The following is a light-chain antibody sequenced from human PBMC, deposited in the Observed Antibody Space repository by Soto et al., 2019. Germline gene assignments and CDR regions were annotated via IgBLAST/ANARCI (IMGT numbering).Light chain of an antibody. V-gene: IGKV1-39*01. CDR1: QSISSY. CDR3: QQSYSTPTST. Sequence: DIQLTQSPSSLSASVGDRVTITCRASQSISSYLNWYQQRPGKAPNLLLYATSSLRTGVPSRFRVSRSVADFTLTISNLQAEDFATYYCQQSYSTPTSTCGLGTRLEIK. J-gene: IGKJ5*01. CDR2: ATS.